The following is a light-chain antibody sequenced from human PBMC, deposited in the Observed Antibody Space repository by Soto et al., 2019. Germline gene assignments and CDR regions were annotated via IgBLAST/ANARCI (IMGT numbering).Light chain of an antibody. Sequence: QPVLTQPPSVTGAPGQRVTISCTGSHSDIGAGYGVHWYQQFPHSAPKLLIYDTTNRPLGVPDRFSGSRSGTSASLAITGLQAEDEADYYCQSFDSSRIGLLFGGGTKLTV. CDR1: HSDIGAGYG. J-gene: IGLJ2*01. CDR2: DTT. CDR3: QSFDSSRIGLL. V-gene: IGLV1-40*01.